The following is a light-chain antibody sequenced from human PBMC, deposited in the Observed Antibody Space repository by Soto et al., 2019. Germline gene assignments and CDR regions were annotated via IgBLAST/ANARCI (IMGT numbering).Light chain of an antibody. V-gene: IGLV3-21*02. CDR2: DDT. Sequence: SYELTQPPSVSVAPGQTARITCGGNNIGSKSVHWYQQKPGQAPVLVVYDDTNRPSGIPERFSGSNSGSTATLTISSVEAGDEADYFCQVWDITSDQYLFGTGTKVTVL. CDR3: QVWDITSDQYL. J-gene: IGLJ1*01. CDR1: NIGSKS.